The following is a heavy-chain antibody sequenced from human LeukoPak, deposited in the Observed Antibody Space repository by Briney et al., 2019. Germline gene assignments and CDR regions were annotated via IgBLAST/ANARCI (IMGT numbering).Heavy chain of an antibody. CDR3: AKECDYSPGHKFDL. V-gene: IGHV3-23*01. Sequence: GGSLRLSCAASGFSFNKYVMSWVRQAPGKGLEWVSVLFVGGASTLYADSVKGRFTISGDTSKNTLYLQMNGLRAEDTAVYFCAKECDYSPGHKFDLWGQGTLVTVSS. J-gene: IGHJ4*02. D-gene: IGHD4-11*01. CDR2: LFVGGAST. CDR1: GFSFNKYV.